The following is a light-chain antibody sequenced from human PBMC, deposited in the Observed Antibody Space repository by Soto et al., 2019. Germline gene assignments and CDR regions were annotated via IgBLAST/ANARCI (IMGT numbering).Light chain of an antibody. CDR1: QSVNTW. CDR2: KAS. CDR3: QQYNGYSRT. Sequence: DIQMTQSPSTLSASVGDRVTITCRASQSVNTWLAWYQQKPGKAPKLLIYKASTLESGVPSRFSGSGSGTEGTLTIINLQPDDFATYYCQQYNGYSRTFGQGTKVEIK. V-gene: IGKV1-5*03. J-gene: IGKJ1*01.